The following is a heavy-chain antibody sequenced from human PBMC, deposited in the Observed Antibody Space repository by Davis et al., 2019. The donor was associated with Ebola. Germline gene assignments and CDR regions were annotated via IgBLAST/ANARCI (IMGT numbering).Heavy chain of an antibody. Sequence: PGGSLRLSCAASGFTFSSYGMHWVRQAPGKGLEWVAVIWYDGSNKYYADSVKGRFTISRDNSKNTLYLQMNSLRAEDTAVYYCAKDRAGKKWLQLPYYYYYGMDVWGQGTTVTVSS. D-gene: IGHD5-24*01. CDR2: IWYDGSNK. J-gene: IGHJ6*02. V-gene: IGHV3-33*06. CDR3: AKDRAGKKWLQLPYYYYYGMDV. CDR1: GFTFSSYG.